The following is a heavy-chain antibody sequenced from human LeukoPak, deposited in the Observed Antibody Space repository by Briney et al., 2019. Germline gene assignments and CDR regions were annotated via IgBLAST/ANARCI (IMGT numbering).Heavy chain of an antibody. CDR3: ASGNDGYIDN. CDR2: IKKDGSEK. J-gene: IGHJ4*02. CDR1: GFIFSGYW. Sequence: GGSLRLSCAASGFIFSGYWMGWVRQAPGKGLEWVANIKKDGSEKNYVDSVKGRFSISRNNAKNSLYLKINILRAEDTAVYYCASGNDGYIDNWGQGTLVTVSS. D-gene: IGHD3-16*01. V-gene: IGHV3-7*01.